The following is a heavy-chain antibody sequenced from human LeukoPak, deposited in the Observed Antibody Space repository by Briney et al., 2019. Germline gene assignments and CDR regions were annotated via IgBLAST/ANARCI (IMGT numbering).Heavy chain of an antibody. Sequence: ASVKVSCKASGGTFSSYAISWVRQAPGQGLEWMGGIIPIFGTANYAQKFQGRVTITADKSTSAAYMELSSLRSEDTAVYYCARSELDDILTGYLYYFDYWGQGTLVTVSS. CDR2: IIPIFGTA. CDR1: GGTFSSYA. J-gene: IGHJ4*02. V-gene: IGHV1-69*06. D-gene: IGHD3-9*01. CDR3: ARSELDDILTGYLYYFDY.